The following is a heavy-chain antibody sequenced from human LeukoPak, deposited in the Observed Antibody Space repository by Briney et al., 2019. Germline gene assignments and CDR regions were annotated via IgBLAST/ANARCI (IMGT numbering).Heavy chain of an antibody. D-gene: IGHD1-1*01. CDR3: ARSDDGLDS. Sequence: GKGLVWVSRINRDGSTATYADSVKGRFTISRDNAKNTLYLQINSLRAEDTAVYYCARSDDGLDSWGQGTLVTVSS. V-gene: IGHV3-74*01. J-gene: IGHJ4*02. CDR2: INRDGSTA.